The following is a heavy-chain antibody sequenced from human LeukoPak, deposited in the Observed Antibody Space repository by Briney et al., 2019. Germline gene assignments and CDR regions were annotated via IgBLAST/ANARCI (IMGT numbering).Heavy chain of an antibody. V-gene: IGHV3-7*01. D-gene: IGHD2-15*01. CDR3: ASWLCSGGSCPRVGDV. CDR1: GFTVSSNY. J-gene: IGHJ6*04. Sequence: PGGSLRLSCAASGFTVSSNYMSWVRQAPGKGLEWVANIKQDGSEKYYVDSVKGRFTISRDNAKNSLYLQMNSLRAEDTAVYYCASWLCSGGSCPRVGDVWGKGTTVTVSS. CDR2: IKQDGSEK.